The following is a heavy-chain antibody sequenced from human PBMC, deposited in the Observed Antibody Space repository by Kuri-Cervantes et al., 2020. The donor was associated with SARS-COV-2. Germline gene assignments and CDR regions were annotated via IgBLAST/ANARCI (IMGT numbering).Heavy chain of an antibody. D-gene: IGHD1-26*01. Sequence: GESLKISCSASGFTFSSYAMHWVRQAPGKGLEYVSAISSNGGSTYYADSVKGRFTISRDNSKNTLYPQMSSLRAEDTAVYYCAKDLYSGSYLRYYYGMDVWGQGTTVTVSS. V-gene: IGHV3-64D*06. CDR3: AKDLYSGSYLRYYYGMDV. CDR2: ISSNGGST. CDR1: GFTFSSYA. J-gene: IGHJ6*02.